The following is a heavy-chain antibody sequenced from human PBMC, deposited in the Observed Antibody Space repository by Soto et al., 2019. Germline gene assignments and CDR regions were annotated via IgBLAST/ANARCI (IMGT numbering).Heavy chain of an antibody. V-gene: IGHV5-51*01. CDR1: GYSFSTYW. Sequence: GESLKISCRGSGYSFSTYWIGWVRQKPGKGLEWVGIIYPRDSDTRYSPSFQGQVTISADKSINTAYLQWSSLKASDTATYYCARVKMTAVTLKYYYGLDVWGQGTTGTVS. J-gene: IGHJ6*02. D-gene: IGHD4-17*01. CDR3: ARVKMTAVTLKYYYGLDV. CDR2: IYPRDSDT.